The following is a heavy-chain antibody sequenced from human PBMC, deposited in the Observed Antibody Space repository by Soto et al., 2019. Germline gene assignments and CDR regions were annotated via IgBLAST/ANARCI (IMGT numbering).Heavy chain of an antibody. CDR2: AYYRSQWYY. J-gene: IGHJ6*02. D-gene: IGHD1-26*01. CDR1: GDSVSSNSAA. Sequence: SQTLSLTCAISGDSVSSNSAAWNWIRQSPSRGLEWLGRAYYRSQWYYDSAVSVRSRITVIPDTSKNQFSLQLNSVTPEDTAVYYCTKQKGASRPCNGLDVRGQGTTVTVSS. V-gene: IGHV6-1*01. CDR3: TKQKGASRPCNGLDV.